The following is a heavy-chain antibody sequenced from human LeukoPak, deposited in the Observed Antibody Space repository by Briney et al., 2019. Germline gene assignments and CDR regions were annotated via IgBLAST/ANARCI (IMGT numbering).Heavy chain of an antibody. Sequence: ASVKVSCKASGYTFTGYYMHWVRQAPGQGLEWMGWINPNSGGTNYAQKFQGRVTMTRDTSISTAYMELSRLRSDDTAVYYCASTSGVTFSAFDIWGQGTMVTVSS. CDR2: INPNSGGT. D-gene: IGHD2-8*01. CDR3: ASTSGVTFSAFDI. CDR1: GYTFTGYY. V-gene: IGHV1-2*02. J-gene: IGHJ3*02.